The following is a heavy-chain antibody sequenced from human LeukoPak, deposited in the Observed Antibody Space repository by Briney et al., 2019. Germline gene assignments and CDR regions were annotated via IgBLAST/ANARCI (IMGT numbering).Heavy chain of an antibody. Sequence: RASVKVSCKASGYTLTSYGISWVRQAPGQGLEWMGWISAYNGNTNYAQKLQGRVTMTTDTSTSTAYMELRSLRSDDTAVYYCARMNGDYYYYGMDVWGQGTTVTVSS. J-gene: IGHJ6*02. CDR2: ISAYNGNT. D-gene: IGHD4-17*01. CDR1: GYTLTSYG. CDR3: ARMNGDYYYYGMDV. V-gene: IGHV1-18*01.